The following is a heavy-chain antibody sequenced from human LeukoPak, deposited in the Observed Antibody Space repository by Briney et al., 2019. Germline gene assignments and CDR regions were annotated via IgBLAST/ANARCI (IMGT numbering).Heavy chain of an antibody. D-gene: IGHD6-13*01. CDR2: IHSSSST. J-gene: IGHJ6*03. Sequence: SETLSLTCTVSGGSVSSSYWSWIRQPAGMQLEWIGRIHSSSSTNYNPSLKSRVTMSLDTSKNQFSLRLSSVTAADTAVYYCAREDGSSWKYYYYYMDVWGKGTTVTVSS. CDR3: AREDGSSWKYYYYYMDV. CDR1: GGSVSSSY. V-gene: IGHV4-4*07.